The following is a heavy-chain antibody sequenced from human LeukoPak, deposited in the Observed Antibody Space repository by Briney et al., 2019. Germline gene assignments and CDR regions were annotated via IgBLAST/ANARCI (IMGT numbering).Heavy chain of an antibody. CDR1: GGSISSGGYY. V-gene: IGHV4-31*03. Sequence: SETLSLTCTVSGGSISSGGYYWSWIRQHPGKGLEWIGYIYYSGSTYYNPSLKSRVTISVDTSKNQLSLKLSSVTAADTAVYYCASGFGDYYYMDVWGKGTTVTVSS. J-gene: IGHJ6*03. D-gene: IGHD3-10*01. CDR3: ASGFGDYYYMDV. CDR2: IYYSGST.